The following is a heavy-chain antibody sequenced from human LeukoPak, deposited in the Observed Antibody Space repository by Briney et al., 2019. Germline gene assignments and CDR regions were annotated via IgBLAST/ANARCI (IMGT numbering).Heavy chain of an antibody. CDR3: ARRESTTMVRGGVDY. D-gene: IGHD3-10*01. J-gene: IGHJ4*02. Sequence: GGSLRLSCASSGFTFTKYSMHWVRQTPGKGLEWVSYISSGSTTIYYTDSVKGRFTISRDNAKNSLYLQMNSLRAEDTAVYYCARRESTTMVRGGVDYWGQGTLVTVSS. V-gene: IGHV3-48*01. CDR2: ISSGSTTI. CDR1: GFTFTKYS.